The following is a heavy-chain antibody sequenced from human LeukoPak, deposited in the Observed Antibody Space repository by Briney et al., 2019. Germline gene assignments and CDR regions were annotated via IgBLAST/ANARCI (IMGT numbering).Heavy chain of an antibody. CDR2: IIPIFGTA. CDR1: GGTFSSYA. CDR3: ARGPGWYSSSWAYYYYMDV. Sequence: ASVKVSCKASGGTFSSYAISWVRQAPGQGLEWMGGIIPIFGTANYAQKFQGRVTITADESTSTAYMELGSLRSEGTAVYYCARGPGWYSSSWAYYYYMDVWGKGTTVTVSS. J-gene: IGHJ6*03. D-gene: IGHD6-13*01. V-gene: IGHV1-69*01.